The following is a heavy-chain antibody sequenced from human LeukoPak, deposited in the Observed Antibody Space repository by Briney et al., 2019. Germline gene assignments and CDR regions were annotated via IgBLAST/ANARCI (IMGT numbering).Heavy chain of an antibody. CDR2: IYPGDSDT. V-gene: IGHV5-51*01. CDR1: GYSFTSYW. D-gene: IGHD6-13*01. J-gene: IGHJ4*02. CDR3: VRFGLTSSLDY. Sequence: GESLKISCKGSGYSFTSYWIGWVRPVPGEGLEWMGLIYPGDSDTRYSPSFQGQVTFSVDMSISTAYLQLSGLRASDTAIYYCVRFGLTSSLDYWGQGTLVTVSS.